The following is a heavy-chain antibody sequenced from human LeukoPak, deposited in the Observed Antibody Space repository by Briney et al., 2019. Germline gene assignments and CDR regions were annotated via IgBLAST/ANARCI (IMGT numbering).Heavy chain of an antibody. D-gene: IGHD1-7*01. J-gene: IGHJ6*03. V-gene: IGHV3-74*01. Sequence: GGSLRLSCAASGFTFSSYWMHWVRQAPGKGLVWVSRINSDGSSTSYADSVKGRFTISRDNAKNTLYLQMNSLRAEDTAVYYCAREVPRGITGTRTYMDVWGKGTTVTVFS. CDR3: AREVPRGITGTRTYMDV. CDR2: INSDGSST. CDR1: GFTFSSYW.